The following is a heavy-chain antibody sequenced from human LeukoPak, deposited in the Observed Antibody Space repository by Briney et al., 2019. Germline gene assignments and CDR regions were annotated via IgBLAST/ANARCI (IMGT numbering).Heavy chain of an antibody. CDR1: GGSFRGYY. Sequence: PSETLSLTCAVYGGSFRGYYWSWIRQPPGKGLEWIGEINDSGSVNCNPSLKNRVTLSVDTSKNQFSLRLSSAAAADTAVYYCARRLVDSGASQVSDDWGQGTLVTVSS. V-gene: IGHV4-34*01. D-gene: IGHD2-15*01. CDR3: ARRLVDSGASQVSDD. J-gene: IGHJ4*02. CDR2: INDSGSV.